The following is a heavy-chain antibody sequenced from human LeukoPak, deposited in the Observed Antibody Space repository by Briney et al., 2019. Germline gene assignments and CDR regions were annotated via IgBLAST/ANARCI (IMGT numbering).Heavy chain of an antibody. V-gene: IGHV4-4*07. D-gene: IGHD3-22*01. Sequence: SETLSLTCTVSGGSIISSYWSWIRQSAGTGLEWIGRIYGSGITDYNPSLKSRVTMSLDTSRKQFSLRLTSVTAADTAVYYCARLKFYDSTGYSPGYCMDVWGKGTTVSVFS. CDR1: GGSIISSY. J-gene: IGHJ6*03. CDR3: ARLKFYDSTGYSPGYCMDV. CDR2: IYGSGIT.